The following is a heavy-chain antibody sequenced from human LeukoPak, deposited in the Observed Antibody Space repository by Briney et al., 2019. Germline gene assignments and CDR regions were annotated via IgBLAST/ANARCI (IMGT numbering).Heavy chain of an antibody. CDR3: AREDRYYYGSSGYMWFDP. V-gene: IGHV1-2*06. CDR2: INPNSGGT. CDR1: GYTFTGYY. J-gene: IGHJ5*02. D-gene: IGHD3-22*01. Sequence: ASVKVSCKASGYTFTGYYMHWVRQAPGQGLEWMGRINPNSGGTNYAQKFQGRVTMTRDTSISTAYMELSRLRSDDTAVYYCAREDRYYYGSSGYMWFDPWGQGTLVTVSS.